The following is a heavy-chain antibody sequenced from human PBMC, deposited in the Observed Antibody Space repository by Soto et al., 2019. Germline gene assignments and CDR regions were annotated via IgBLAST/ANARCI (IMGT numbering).Heavy chain of an antibody. V-gene: IGHV4-59*08. J-gene: IGHJ3*02. CDR2: IYYSGST. CDR3: ARLRPRPVKATRLSGRYCSSTSCHPTFGAFDI. Sequence: TLETLSLTCTVSGGSISSYYWSWIRQPPGKGLEWIGYIYYSGSTNYNPSLKSRVTISVDTSKNQFSLKLSSVTAADTAVYYCARLRPRPVKATRLSGRYCSSTSCHPTFGAFDIWGQGTMVTVSS. CDR1: GGSISSYY. D-gene: IGHD2-2*01.